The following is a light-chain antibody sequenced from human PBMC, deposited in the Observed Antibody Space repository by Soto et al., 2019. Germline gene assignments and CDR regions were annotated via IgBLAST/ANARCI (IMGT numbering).Light chain of an antibody. V-gene: IGKV1-5*03. Sequence: DLQMTQSPSTLSGSVGDRVTITCRASQTISSWLAWYQQKPGKAPKLLIYKASTLRSGVPSRFSGSESGTEFTLTISSLQPDDFATYYCQHYNSYSEAFGQGTKVELK. CDR2: KAS. J-gene: IGKJ1*01. CDR3: QHYNSYSEA. CDR1: QTISSW.